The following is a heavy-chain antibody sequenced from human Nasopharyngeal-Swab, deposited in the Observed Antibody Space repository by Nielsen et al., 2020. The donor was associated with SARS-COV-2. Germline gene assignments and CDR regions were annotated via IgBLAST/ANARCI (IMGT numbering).Heavy chain of an antibody. CDR2: ISWNSGSI. J-gene: IGHJ6*03. CDR1: GFTFDEYD. Sequence: GGSLRLSCAASGFTFDEYDMHWVRQAPGKGLEWVSGISWNSGSIGYADSVKGRFTISRDNAKNSLYLQMNSLRAEDTALYYCAKDGGYSYGSYYYYYMDVWGKGTTVTVSS. V-gene: IGHV3-9*01. CDR3: AKDGGYSYGSYYYYYMDV. D-gene: IGHD5-18*01.